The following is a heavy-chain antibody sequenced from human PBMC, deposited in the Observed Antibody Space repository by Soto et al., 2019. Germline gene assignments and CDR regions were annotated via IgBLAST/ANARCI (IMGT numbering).Heavy chain of an antibody. CDR3: AKGRGGSGSLTPRVDF. J-gene: IGHJ4*02. D-gene: IGHD3-10*01. CDR2: ISGGGDTT. Sequence: EVQLLESGGGLVQRGGSLRLSCAASGFTFNNYAMTWVRQAPGKGREWVSAISGGGDTTSYADSVKGRFTVSRDGSKNTLYLQMSSLRAEDTALYYCAKGRGGSGSLTPRVDFCGQGTLVTVSS. V-gene: IGHV3-23*01. CDR1: GFTFNNYA.